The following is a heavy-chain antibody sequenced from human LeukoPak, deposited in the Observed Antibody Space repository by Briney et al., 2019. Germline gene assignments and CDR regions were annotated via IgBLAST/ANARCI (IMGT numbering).Heavy chain of an antibody. CDR2: ISGSGGST. CDR1: GFTFSSYA. D-gene: IGHD5-18*01. CDR3: AKADTAMGIYDY. V-gene: IGHV3-23*01. Sequence: GGSLRLSCAASGFTFSSYAMSWVRQAPGKGLGWVSAISGSGGSTYYADSVKGRFTISRDNSKNTLYLQMNSLRAEDTAVYYCAKADTAMGIYDYWGQGTLVTVSS. J-gene: IGHJ4*02.